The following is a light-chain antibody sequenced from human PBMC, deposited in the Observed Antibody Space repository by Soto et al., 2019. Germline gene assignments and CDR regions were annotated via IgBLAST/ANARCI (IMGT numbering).Light chain of an antibody. CDR3: QQYTNWPYT. J-gene: IGKJ2*01. CDR1: QSVGSN. CDR2: GAS. V-gene: IGKV3-15*01. Sequence: EIVMTQSPATLSLSPGERASLSCRASQSVGSNLSSYQQPAAQTPRLLIYGASTRATGIPARFSGSGSGTDFTLTISRLESEDFAVYSCQQYTNWPYTFGQGTKLEIK.